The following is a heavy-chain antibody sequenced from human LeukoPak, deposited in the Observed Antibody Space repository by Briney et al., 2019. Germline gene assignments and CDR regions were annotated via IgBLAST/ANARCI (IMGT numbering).Heavy chain of an antibody. J-gene: IGHJ4*02. CDR3: TVDRRPLCGGDCRGFDY. V-gene: IGHV3-49*04. CDR2: IRSKAYGGTT. CDR1: GFTFGDYA. Sequence: PGGSLRLSCTASGFTFGDYAMSWVRQAPGKGLEWVGFIRSKAYGGTTEYAASVKGRFTISRDDSKSIAYLQMNSLKTEDTAVYYCTVDRRPLCGGDCRGFDYWGQGTLVTVSS. D-gene: IGHD2-21*02.